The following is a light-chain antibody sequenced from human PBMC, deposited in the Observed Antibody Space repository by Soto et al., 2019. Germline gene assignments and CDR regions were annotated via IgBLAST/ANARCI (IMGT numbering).Light chain of an antibody. CDR1: QSVSXX. CDR2: GAS. J-gene: IGKJ2*01. Sequence: EIVMTQSPATLSVSPGXRXTLXXXASQSVSXXLAWYQQKPGQAPRLLIYGASTRATGIPARFSGSGSGTEFTLTISSLQSEXXXVYXCXQXXNWPPYTFGQGTKLEIK. CDR3: XQXXNWPPYT. V-gene: IGKV3-15*01.